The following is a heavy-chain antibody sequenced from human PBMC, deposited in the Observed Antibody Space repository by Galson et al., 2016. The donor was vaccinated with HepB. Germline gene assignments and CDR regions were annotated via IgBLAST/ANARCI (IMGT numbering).Heavy chain of an antibody. CDR1: GHTFTSYY. D-gene: IGHD6-13*01. J-gene: IGHJ5*02. V-gene: IGHV1-46*01. CDR3: ARGAHIAAVGNSYSVEFEP. CDR2: INPSGGST. Sequence: SVKVSCKASGHTFTSYYIHWVRQAPGQGLEWMGIINPSGGSTSYAQKFQGRVTMTRDTSTSTVYMELSSLRSEDTAVYYCARGAHIAAVGNSYSVEFEPWGQGTLVTVSS.